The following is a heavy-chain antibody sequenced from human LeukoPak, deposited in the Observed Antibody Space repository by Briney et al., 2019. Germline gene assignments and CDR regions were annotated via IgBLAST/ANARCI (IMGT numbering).Heavy chain of an antibody. CDR2: ISGSGRTI. V-gene: IGHV3-11*01. Sequence: GGSLRLSCAASGFTFSDYYMSWIRQAPGKGLEWISYISGSGRTIHYADSVKGRLTISRDNAKNSLYLQMNSLRAEDTAVYYCARDWVGSFDAFDVWGQGTMVTVSS. CDR3: ARDWVGSFDAFDV. D-gene: IGHD6-25*01. J-gene: IGHJ3*01. CDR1: GFTFSDYY.